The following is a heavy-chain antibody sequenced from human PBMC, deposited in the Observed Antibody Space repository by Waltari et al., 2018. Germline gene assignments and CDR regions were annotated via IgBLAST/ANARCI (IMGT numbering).Heavy chain of an antibody. CDR3: ARDRSIGPNEMTIFGVAHYGMDV. D-gene: IGHD3-3*01. CDR2: IIPSFGTA. V-gene: IGHV1-69*01. CDR1: GGTFSSYA. Sequence: QVQLVQSGAEVKKPGSSVKVSCKASGGTFSSYAISWVRQAPGQGLEWMGGIIPSFGTANYAQKCQGRVTITADESTSTAYMELSSLRSEDTAVYYCARDRSIGPNEMTIFGVAHYGMDVWGQGTTVTVSS. J-gene: IGHJ6*02.